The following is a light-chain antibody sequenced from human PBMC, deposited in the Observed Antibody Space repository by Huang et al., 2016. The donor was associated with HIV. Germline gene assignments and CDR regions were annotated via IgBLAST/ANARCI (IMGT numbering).Light chain of an antibody. CDR1: QSLLHSDGYKY. Sequence: DIVMTQSPLSLPVTPGEPASISCRSSQSLLHSDGYKYLDWYLQKPGQSPQLLIYLVSNLASGVPDRFSGSGSGTDFTLKISRVEAEDVGVYYCMQALQTPYTFGQGTKLEIK. CDR2: LVS. V-gene: IGKV2-28*01. CDR3: MQALQTPYT. J-gene: IGKJ2*01.